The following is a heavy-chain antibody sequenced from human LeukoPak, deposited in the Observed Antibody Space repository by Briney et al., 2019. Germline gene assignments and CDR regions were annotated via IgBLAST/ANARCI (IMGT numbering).Heavy chain of an antibody. D-gene: IGHD6-19*01. CDR2: ISGSGGST. J-gene: IGHJ4*02. Sequence: GGSLRLSCAASGFTFSSYAMSWVRQAPGKGLEWVSAISGSGGSTYYADSVKGRFTIFRDNSKNTLYLQMNSLRAEDTAVYYCAKLSLWAVAGNFDYWGQGTLVTVSS. V-gene: IGHV3-23*01. CDR1: GFTFSSYA. CDR3: AKLSLWAVAGNFDY.